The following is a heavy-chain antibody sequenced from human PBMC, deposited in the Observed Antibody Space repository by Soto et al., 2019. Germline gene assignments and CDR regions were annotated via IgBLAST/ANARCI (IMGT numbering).Heavy chain of an antibody. J-gene: IGHJ6*03. CDR1: GFTFSSYS. V-gene: IGHV3-21*01. CDR2: ISSSSSYI. D-gene: IGHD2-8*01. CDR3: ARRLMETIGDRYRHYPYYMDV. Sequence: GGSLRLSCAASGFTFSSYSMNWVRQAPGKGLEWVSSISSSSSYIYYADSVKGRFTISRDNAKNSLYLQMNSLRAEDTAVYYCARRLMETIGDRYRHYPYYMDVGGKGTTVTVSS.